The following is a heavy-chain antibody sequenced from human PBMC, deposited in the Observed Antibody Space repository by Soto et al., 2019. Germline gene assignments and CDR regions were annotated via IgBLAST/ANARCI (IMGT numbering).Heavy chain of an antibody. CDR2: ISTGSSTI. D-gene: IGHD1-26*01. V-gene: IGHV3-48*03. J-gene: IGHJ6*02. Sequence: LRVSCRASGFTLRDYEMHWVRQAPGKGLEWVSYISTGSSTIYYADSVRGRFTISRDNAENSLFLEMKSLRPEDTAVYHCARVRAGAANGYYGMDVWGQGTTVTVSS. CDR3: ARVRAGAANGYYGMDV. CDR1: GFTLRDYE.